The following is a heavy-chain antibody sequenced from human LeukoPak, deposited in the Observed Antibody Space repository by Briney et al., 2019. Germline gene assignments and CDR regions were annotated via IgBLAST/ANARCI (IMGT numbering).Heavy chain of an antibody. V-gene: IGHV3-66*02. CDR1: GFTFSANY. J-gene: IGHJ4*02. CDR2: IYSGGSQ. CDR3: ARDFYGGRYGVDY. D-gene: IGHD1-26*01. Sequence: GRCLRLSCGASGFTFSANYMTWVRQAPGKGLEWVSSIYSGGSQYYSDSVKGRFPISRDNSKITLYLQMNSLRPEDTAVYYCARDFYGGRYGVDYWGQGTLVTVSS.